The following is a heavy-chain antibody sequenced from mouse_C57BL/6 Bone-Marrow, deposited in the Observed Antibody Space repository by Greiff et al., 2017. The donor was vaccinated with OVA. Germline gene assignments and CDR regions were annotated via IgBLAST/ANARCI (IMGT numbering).Heavy chain of an antibody. D-gene: IGHD1-1*01. Sequence: EVQLQQSGAELVRPGASVKLSCTASGFNIKDDYMHWVKQRPEQGLEWIGWIDPENGDTEYASKLHGNATITADTSSNTAYLQLSRRTSEDTAVYYCTTGDTTVVEDYYYAMDYWGQGTSVTVSS. J-gene: IGHJ4*01. V-gene: IGHV14-4*01. CDR1: GFNIKDDY. CDR2: IDPENGDT. CDR3: TTGDTTVVEDYYYAMDY.